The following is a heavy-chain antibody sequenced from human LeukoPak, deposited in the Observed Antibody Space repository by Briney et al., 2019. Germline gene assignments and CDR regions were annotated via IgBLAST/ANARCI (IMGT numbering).Heavy chain of an antibody. D-gene: IGHD2-2*01. V-gene: IGHV3-9*01. J-gene: IGHJ1*01. Sequence: GGSLRLSCAASGFTFDDYAMHWVRHAPGKGLEWASGISWNSGSIGYADSVKGRFTISRDNAKNSLYLQMNSLRAEDTALYYCAKDAYSSSGSDGYFQHWGQGTLVTVSS. CDR2: ISWNSGSI. CDR3: AKDAYSSSGSDGYFQH. CDR1: GFTFDDYA.